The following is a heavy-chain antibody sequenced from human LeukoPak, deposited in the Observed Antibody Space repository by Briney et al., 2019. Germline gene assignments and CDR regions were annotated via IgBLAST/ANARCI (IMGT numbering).Heavy chain of an antibody. CDR1: GFSFSRYG. CDR2: ISGSGGST. Sequence: GGSLRLSCAASGFSFSRYGMHWVRQAPGKGLEWVSAISGSGGSTYYADSVKGRFTISRDNSKNTLYLQMNSLRAEDTAVYYCAKDLHYGSADYWGQGTLVTVSS. V-gene: IGHV3-23*01. CDR3: AKDLHYGSADY. D-gene: IGHD3-10*01. J-gene: IGHJ4*02.